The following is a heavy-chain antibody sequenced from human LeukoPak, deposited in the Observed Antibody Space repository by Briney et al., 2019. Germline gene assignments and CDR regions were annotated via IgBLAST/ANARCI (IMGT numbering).Heavy chain of an antibody. J-gene: IGHJ4*02. D-gene: IGHD6-6*01. V-gene: IGHV3-30*02. Sequence: PGGSLRLSCAASGFTFNSYGMHWVRQAPGKGLEWVTFIWYDGSNKYYADSVKGRFTISRDNSKNTLYLQMNSLRAEDTAVYYCAKASRQLEYFDYWGQGTLVTVSS. CDR2: IWYDGSNK. CDR1: GFTFNSYG. CDR3: AKASRQLEYFDY.